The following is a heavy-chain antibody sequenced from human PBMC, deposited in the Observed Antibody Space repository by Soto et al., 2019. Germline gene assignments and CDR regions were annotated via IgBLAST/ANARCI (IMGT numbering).Heavy chain of an antibody. Sequence: QVLLQESGPGLVKPSQTLSLTCTVSGGSISSGGYYWSWVRQHPGEALEWIGYISYSGSTYYNPSLESRVTISVDTSKNQLSLKLSSVTAADTAVYYCARDQRGQWPLNDAFVIWGQGTMVTVSS. J-gene: IGHJ3*02. D-gene: IGHD6-19*01. CDR2: ISYSGST. CDR3: ARDQRGQWPLNDAFVI. CDR1: GGSISSGGYY. V-gene: IGHV4-31*03.